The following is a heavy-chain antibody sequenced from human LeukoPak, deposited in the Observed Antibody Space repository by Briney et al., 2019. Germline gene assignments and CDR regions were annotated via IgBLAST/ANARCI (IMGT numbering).Heavy chain of an antibody. V-gene: IGHV4-34*01. CDR2: INHSGST. J-gene: IGHJ5*02. D-gene: IGHD6-13*01. CDR1: GGSFSGYY. Sequence: PSETLSLTCNVSGGSFSGYYWSWIRQPPGKGLEWIGEINHSGSTNYNPSLKSRVTISVDTSKNQFSLKLSSVTAADTAVYYCARRIAAAGTRWFDPWGQGTLVTVSS. CDR3: ARRIAAAGTRWFDP.